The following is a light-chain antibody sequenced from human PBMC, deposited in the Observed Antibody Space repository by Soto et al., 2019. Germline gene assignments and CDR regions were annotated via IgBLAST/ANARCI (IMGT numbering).Light chain of an antibody. CDR3: QQYNNWPRT. J-gene: IGKJ1*01. CDR2: GAS. V-gene: IGKV3-15*01. Sequence: EIVLTQSPGTLSLTPGERATLSCRASQSVTSTSLAWYQQKPGQAPRLLIYGASTRATGIPARFSGSGSGTEFTLTISSLQSEDFAVYYCQQYNNWPRTFGQGTKV. CDR1: QSVTST.